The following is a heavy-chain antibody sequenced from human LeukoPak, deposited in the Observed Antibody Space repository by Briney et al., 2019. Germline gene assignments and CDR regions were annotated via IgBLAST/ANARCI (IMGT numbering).Heavy chain of an antibody. V-gene: IGHV3-48*03. CDR3: ARAYHSSLDY. CDR2: ISSSGSTI. D-gene: IGHD2-2*01. J-gene: IGHJ4*02. Sequence: PGGSLRLSCAASGFTFNTYAMIWVRQAPGKGLEWVSYISSSGSTIYYADSVKGRFTISRDNAKNSLYLQMNSLRAEDTAVYCCARAYHSSLDYWGQGTLVTVSS. CDR1: GFTFNTYA.